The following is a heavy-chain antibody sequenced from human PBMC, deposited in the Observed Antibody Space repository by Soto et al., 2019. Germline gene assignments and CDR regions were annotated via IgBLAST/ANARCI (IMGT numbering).Heavy chain of an antibody. Sequence: QVQLVQSGAEVKKPGSSVKVSCKASGGTFSSYAISWVRQAPGQGLEWMGGIIPIFGTANYAQKFQGRVTLPADESTSTAYMALSGLRSEDTAVYYCARGQGGYCSGGSCYEDYGMDVWGQGTTVTVSS. CDR3: ARGQGGYCSGGSCYEDYGMDV. CDR2: IIPIFGTA. CDR1: GGTFSSYA. D-gene: IGHD2-15*01. J-gene: IGHJ6*02. V-gene: IGHV1-69*01.